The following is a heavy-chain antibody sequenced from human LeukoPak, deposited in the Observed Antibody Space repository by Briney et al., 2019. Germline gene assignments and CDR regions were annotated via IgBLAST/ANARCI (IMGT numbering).Heavy chain of an antibody. CDR3: AKDDGSGSYLGYFDY. V-gene: IGHV3-9*01. CDR1: GFTFDDYA. CDR2: ISWNSGSI. D-gene: IGHD3-10*01. Sequence: AGGSLRLSCAASGFTFDDYAMHWVRQAPGKGLEWVSGISWNSGSIGYADSVRGRFTISRDNAKNSLYLQMNSLRAEDTALYYCAKDDGSGSYLGYFDYWGQGTLVTVSS. J-gene: IGHJ4*02.